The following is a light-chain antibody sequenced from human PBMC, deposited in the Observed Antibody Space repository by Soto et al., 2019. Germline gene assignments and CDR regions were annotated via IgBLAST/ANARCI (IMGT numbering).Light chain of an antibody. CDR3: SSYTSSSPRV. CDR1: SSDVGGYSY. J-gene: IGLJ3*02. V-gene: IGLV2-14*01. Sequence: QSVLTQPASVSGSPGQSITISCTGTSSDVGGYSYVSWYQQHPGKAPKLMIYDVSNRPSGVSNRFSGSKSGNTASLTISGLQAEDEADYYCSSYTSSSPRVFGGGTKLTVL. CDR2: DVS.